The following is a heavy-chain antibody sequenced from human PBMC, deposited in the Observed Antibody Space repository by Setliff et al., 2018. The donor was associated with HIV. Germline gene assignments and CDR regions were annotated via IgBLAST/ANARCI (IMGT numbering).Heavy chain of an antibody. CDR3: AREITYDYVWGSFRQGAFDI. V-gene: IGHV4-34*01. D-gene: IGHD3-16*01. Sequence: SETLSLTCTVSGGSIRSFFWTWIRQPPGKGLEWIGDINHSGKTNYNRSLKSRVTISLDTSKNQFSLRLTSVTAADTAVYYCAREITYDYVWGSFRQGAFDIWGQGTLVTVSS. J-gene: IGHJ3*02. CDR1: GGSIRSFF. CDR2: INHSGKT.